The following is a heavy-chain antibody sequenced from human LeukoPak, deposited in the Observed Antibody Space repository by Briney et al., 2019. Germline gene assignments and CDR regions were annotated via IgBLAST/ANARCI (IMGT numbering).Heavy chain of an antibody. Sequence: GGSLRLSCAASGFTFSSYSMNWVRQAPGKGLEWVSYISSSSSTIYYADSVKGRFTISRDNAKNSLYLQMNSLRDEDTAVYYCARDYYYDSSGYYYDAFDIWGQGTMGTVSS. D-gene: IGHD3-22*01. CDR3: ARDYYYDSSGYYYDAFDI. CDR2: ISSSSSTI. J-gene: IGHJ3*02. CDR1: GFTFSSYS. V-gene: IGHV3-48*02.